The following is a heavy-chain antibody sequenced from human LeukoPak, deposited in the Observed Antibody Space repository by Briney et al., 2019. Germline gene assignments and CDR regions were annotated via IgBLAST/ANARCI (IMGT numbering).Heavy chain of an antibody. V-gene: IGHV3-30-3*01. D-gene: IGHD5-18*01. CDR3: ARPQGGRQLWLHFDY. CDR2: ISYDGNNK. Sequence: GGCLRLSCAASGFTFSTYAIQCVSQAPSKGLEWEAVISYDGNNKYYADSVNGRFTISRDNSKNTLYLQVNSLRAEDTAVYYCARPQGGRQLWLHFDYWGRGTLVTVAS. J-gene: IGHJ4*02. CDR1: GFTFSTYA.